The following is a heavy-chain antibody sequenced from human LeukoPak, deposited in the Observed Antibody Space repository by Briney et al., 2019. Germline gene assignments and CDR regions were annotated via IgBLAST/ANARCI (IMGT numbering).Heavy chain of an antibody. D-gene: IGHD2-15*01. Sequence: SSVKVSCKASGGTFSSYAISWVRQAPGQGLEWMGGIIPTFGTANYAQKFQGRVTITADESTSTAYMELSSLRSEDTAVYYCAMRGYCSGGSCYSFDYWGQGTLVTVSS. CDR1: GGTFSSYA. CDR3: AMRGYCSGGSCYSFDY. J-gene: IGHJ4*02. CDR2: IIPTFGTA. V-gene: IGHV1-69*01.